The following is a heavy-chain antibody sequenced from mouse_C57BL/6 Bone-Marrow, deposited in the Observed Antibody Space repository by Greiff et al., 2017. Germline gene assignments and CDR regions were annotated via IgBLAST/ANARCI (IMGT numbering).Heavy chain of an antibody. D-gene: IGHD2-5*01. CDR3: ARPYYSNYWYFDV. J-gene: IGHJ1*03. Sequence: QVQLKHPGAELVKPGASVKMSCKASGYTFTSYWITWVKQRPGQGLEWIGDIYPGSGSTNYNEKFKSKATLTVDTSSSTAYMQLSSLTSEDSAVYYCARPYYSNYWYFDVWGTGTTVTVSS. CDR1: GYTFTSYW. CDR2: IYPGSGST. V-gene: IGHV1-55*01.